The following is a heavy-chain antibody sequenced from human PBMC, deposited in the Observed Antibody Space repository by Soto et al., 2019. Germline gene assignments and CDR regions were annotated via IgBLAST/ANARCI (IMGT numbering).Heavy chain of an antibody. CDR2: IYYTGST. D-gene: IGHD3-10*01. J-gene: IGHJ6*04. V-gene: IGHV4-31*03. CDR1: GGAISSGGYY. Sequence: QVRLQESGPGLVRPSQTLSLTCTVTGGAISSGGYYWSWIRQHPEKGLEWIGHIYYTGSTYYNPSLRSRVTVSAETSKNQFSLRLGSVTAADTAVYYCVTDSPPAVRGVRDYYGMDVWGTGTTVTVAS. CDR3: VTDSPPAVRGVRDYYGMDV.